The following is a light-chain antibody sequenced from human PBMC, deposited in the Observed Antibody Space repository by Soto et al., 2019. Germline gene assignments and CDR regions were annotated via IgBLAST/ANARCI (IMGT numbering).Light chain of an antibody. CDR2: GAS. CDR1: QSGSRN. CDR3: QQYNNWPSVT. J-gene: IGKJ4*01. Sequence: EIVMTQSPATLSVSPGERATLSCRASQSGSRNLAWYQQKPGQAPRLLIYGASTRATGIPARFSGSGSGTEFTPTITSLQSEDFAVYYCQQYNNWPSVTFGGGTKVEIK. V-gene: IGKV3-15*01.